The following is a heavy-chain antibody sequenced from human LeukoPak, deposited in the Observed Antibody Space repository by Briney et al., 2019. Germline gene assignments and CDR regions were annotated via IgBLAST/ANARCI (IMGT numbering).Heavy chain of an antibody. Sequence: PSETLSLTCTVSGGSISSSSYYWGWIRQPPGKGPEWIGSIYYSGSTYYNPSLKSRVTISVDTSKNQFSRKLSSVTAADTAVYYCARLAGRYSSGWGQGTMVTVSS. J-gene: IGHJ3*01. CDR1: GGSISSSSYY. CDR2: IYYSGST. CDR3: ARLAGRYSSG. D-gene: IGHD6-19*01. V-gene: IGHV4-39*01.